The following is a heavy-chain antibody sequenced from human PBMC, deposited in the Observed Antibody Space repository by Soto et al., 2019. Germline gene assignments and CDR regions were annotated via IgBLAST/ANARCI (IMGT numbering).Heavy chain of an antibody. CDR3: AKDLPSGYYPYYFDY. CDR2: ISYDGSNK. D-gene: IGHD3-22*01. CDR1: GFTFSIYG. V-gene: IGHV3-30*18. Sequence: GGSLRLSCAASGFTFSIYGMHWVRQAPGKGLEWVAAISYDGSNKYYADSVKGRFTISRDNSKNSLYVQMNSLRPEDTAVYYCAKDLPSGYYPYYFDYWGQGTLVAVSS. J-gene: IGHJ4*02.